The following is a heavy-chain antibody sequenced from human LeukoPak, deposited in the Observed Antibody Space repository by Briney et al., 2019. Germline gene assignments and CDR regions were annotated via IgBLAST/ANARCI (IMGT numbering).Heavy chain of an antibody. J-gene: IGHJ4*02. CDR1: GGSITSHY. CDR3: ATIKRGNIFGYFDF. D-gene: IGHD5-18*01. V-gene: IGHV4-59*11. CDR2: LYDSGST. Sequence: SETLSLTCTVSGGSITSHYWAWIRQPPGKGLEWIAYLYDSGSTKYNPSPQSRVTLSPDTSKNQFSLRLSSVTAADTAVYYCATIKRGNIFGYFDFWGQGILITVFS.